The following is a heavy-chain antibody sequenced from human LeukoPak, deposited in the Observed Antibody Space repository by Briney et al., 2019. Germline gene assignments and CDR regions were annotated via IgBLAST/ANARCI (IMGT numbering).Heavy chain of an antibody. CDR1: GGSTSTYY. J-gene: IGHJ3*02. V-gene: IGHV4-4*07. CDR2: IYTSGST. Sequence: TSEILSLTCTVPGGSTSTYYRSWIRPPAGKGLEWIGRIYTSGSTNYTTSLKSRVTMSVDTSKNQFSLKLSSVTAADTAVKYCARGSGSHDAFEIWGEGTMVSVSS. CDR3: ARGSGSHDAFEI. D-gene: IGHD1-26*01.